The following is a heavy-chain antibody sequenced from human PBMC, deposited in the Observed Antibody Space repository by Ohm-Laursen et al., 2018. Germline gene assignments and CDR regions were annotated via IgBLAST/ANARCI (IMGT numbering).Heavy chain of an antibody. CDR3: AKRYQMLYILDAFDI. CDR1: GFTFSSYG. Sequence: SLRLSCAASGFTFSSYGMHWVRQAPGKGLEWVAVISYDGSNKYYADSVKGRFTISRDNSKNTLYLQMSSLRAEDTAVYYCAKRYQMLYILDAFDIWGQGTMVTVSS. CDR2: ISYDGSNK. J-gene: IGHJ3*02. D-gene: IGHD2-2*02. V-gene: IGHV3-33*05.